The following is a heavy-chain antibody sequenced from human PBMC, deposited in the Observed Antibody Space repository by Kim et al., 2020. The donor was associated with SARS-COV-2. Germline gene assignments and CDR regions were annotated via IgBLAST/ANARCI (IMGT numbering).Heavy chain of an antibody. Sequence: GGSLRLSCAASGFTFSSYWMSWVRQAPGKGLEWVANIKQDGSEKYYVDSVKGRFTISRDNAKNSLYLQMNSLRAEDTAVYYCARESGYSSGWELFDYWGQGTLVTVSS. D-gene: IGHD6-19*01. CDR2: IKQDGSEK. CDR1: GFTFSSYW. J-gene: IGHJ4*02. V-gene: IGHV3-7*01. CDR3: ARESGYSSGWELFDY.